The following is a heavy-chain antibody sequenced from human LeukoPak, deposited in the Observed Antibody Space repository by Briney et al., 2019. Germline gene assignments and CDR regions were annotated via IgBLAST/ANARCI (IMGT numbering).Heavy chain of an antibody. V-gene: IGHV4-39*07. CDR2: IYYSGST. Sequence: PSETLSLTCTVSGGSISSSSYYWGWIRQPPGKGLEWIGSIYYSGSTYYNPSLKSRVTISVDTSKNQFSLKLSSVTAADTAVYYCARETYYYGSGAFDIWGQGTMVTVSS. CDR1: GGSISSSSYY. J-gene: IGHJ3*02. D-gene: IGHD3-10*01. CDR3: ARETYYYGSGAFDI.